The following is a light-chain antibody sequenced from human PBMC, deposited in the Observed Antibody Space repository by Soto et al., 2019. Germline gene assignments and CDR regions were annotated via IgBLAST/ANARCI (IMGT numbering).Light chain of an antibody. V-gene: IGKV3-20*01. Sequence: EIVLTQSPGTLSLSPGERATLSCRASQSVSSSYLAWYQQKPGQAPRLLISGASSRATGIADRFSGSGSGTDFTLTITSLEPEDFAVYYCQQYGSSPPTFGQGTQLEIK. J-gene: IGKJ2*01. CDR3: QQYGSSPPT. CDR2: GAS. CDR1: QSVSSSY.